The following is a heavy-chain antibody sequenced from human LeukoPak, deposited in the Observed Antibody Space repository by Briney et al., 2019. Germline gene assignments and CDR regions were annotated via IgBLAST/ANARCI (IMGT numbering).Heavy chain of an antibody. Sequence: GGSLRLSCAAYGFTFSSYAMSWVRQAPGKGLEWVSAISGSGGSTYYADSVKGRFTISRDNSKNTLYLQMNSLRAEDTAVYYCAKTHQLRYFDWLLMNYLDYWGQGTLVTVSS. CDR2: ISGSGGST. J-gene: IGHJ4*02. CDR3: AKTHQLRYFDWLLMNYLDY. CDR1: GFTFSSYA. V-gene: IGHV3-23*01. D-gene: IGHD3-9*01.